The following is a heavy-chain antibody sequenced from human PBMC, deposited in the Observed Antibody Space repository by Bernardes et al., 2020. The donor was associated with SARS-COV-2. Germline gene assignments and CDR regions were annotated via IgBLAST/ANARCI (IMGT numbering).Heavy chain of an antibody. CDR1: GFTFSSYD. CDR3: ARGDQFMVRGVIRTYYYYGMDV. Sequence: GGSLRLSCAASGFTFSSYDMHWVRQATGKGLEWVSAIGTAGDTYYPGSVKGRFTISRENAKNSLYLQMNSLRAGDTAVYYCARGDQFMVRGVIRTYYYYGMDVWGQGTTVTVSS. D-gene: IGHD3-10*01. J-gene: IGHJ6*02. CDR2: IGTAGDT. V-gene: IGHV3-13*01.